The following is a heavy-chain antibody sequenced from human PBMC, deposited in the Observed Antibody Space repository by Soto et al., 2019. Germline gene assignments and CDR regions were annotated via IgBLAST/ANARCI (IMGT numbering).Heavy chain of an antibody. D-gene: IGHD2-21*02. J-gene: IGHJ4*02. Sequence: QVQLVESGGGVVQPGRSLRLSCAASGFTFSSYGMHWVRQAPGKGLEWVAVIWYDGSNKYYADSVKGRFTISRDNSKNTLYLQMNSLRAEYTAVYYCAAVVTRVDYWGQGTLVTVSS. V-gene: IGHV3-33*01. CDR3: AAVVTRVDY. CDR2: IWYDGSNK. CDR1: GFTFSSYG.